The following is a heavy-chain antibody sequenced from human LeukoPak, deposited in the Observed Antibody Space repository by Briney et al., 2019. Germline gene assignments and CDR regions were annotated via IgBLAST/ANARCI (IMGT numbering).Heavy chain of an antibody. Sequence: PSETLSLTCTVSGGSISSGDYYWSWIRQPPGKGLEWIGYIYYSGSTYYNPSLKSRVTISVDTSKNQFSLKLSSVTAADTAVYYCARDHQPPLQGDAHAFDIWGQGTMVTVSS. D-gene: IGHD2-21*02. CDR2: IYYSGST. CDR1: GGSISSGDYY. V-gene: IGHV4-30-4*01. CDR3: ARDHQPPLQGDAHAFDI. J-gene: IGHJ3*02.